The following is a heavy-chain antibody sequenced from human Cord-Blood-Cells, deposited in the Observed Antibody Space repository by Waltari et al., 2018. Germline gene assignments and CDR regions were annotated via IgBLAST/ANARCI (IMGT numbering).Heavy chain of an antibody. J-gene: IGHJ4*02. D-gene: IGHD1-1*01. CDR3: ARGRVDWIFDY. Sequence: QVQLQQWGAGLLKPSETLSLTGAVYGGSFSGYYWSWIRQPPGQGVEWIGEINNSGSTNYNPPLKSRVTISVDTSKNQFSLKLSSVTAADTAVYYCARGRVDWIFDYWGQGTLVTVSS. CDR2: INNSGST. V-gene: IGHV4-34*01. CDR1: GGSFSGYY.